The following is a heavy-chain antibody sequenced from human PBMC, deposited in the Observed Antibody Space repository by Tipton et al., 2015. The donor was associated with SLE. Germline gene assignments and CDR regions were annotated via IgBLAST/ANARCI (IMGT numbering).Heavy chain of an antibody. J-gene: IGHJ4*02. Sequence: GSLRLSCAASGFTFSSYGMHWVRQATGKGLEWVAFIRYDGSNKYYADSVKGRFTNSRDNSKNTLYLQMNSLRAEDTAVYYCAKDPSVWNYGASDYWVQGTLVPVSS. V-gene: IGHV3-30*02. CDR3: AKDPSVWNYGASDY. D-gene: IGHD1-7*01. CDR2: IRYDGSNK. CDR1: GFTFSSYG.